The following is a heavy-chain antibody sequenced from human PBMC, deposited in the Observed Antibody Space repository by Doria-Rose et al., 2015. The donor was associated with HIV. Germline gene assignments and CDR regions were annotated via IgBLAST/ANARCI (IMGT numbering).Heavy chain of an antibody. CDR2: IFSDDER. J-gene: IGHJ4*02. Sequence: QITLKEPGPVLVKPTETLTLTCTVSGVSLSSPGMGVSWIRQPPGKALEWLAYIFSDDERSYKPSLKSRLTISRGTSNSQVVLTMTDMDPVDTATYYCARIKSSRWYHKYYFDFWGQGTLVIVSA. CDR3: ARIKSSRWYHKYYFDF. CDR1: GVSLSSPGMG. V-gene: IGHV2-26*01. D-gene: IGHD6-13*01.